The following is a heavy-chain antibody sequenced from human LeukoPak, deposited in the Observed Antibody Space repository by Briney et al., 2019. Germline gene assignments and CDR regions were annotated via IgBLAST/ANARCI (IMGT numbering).Heavy chain of an antibody. CDR2: IFHSVNT. Sequence: SETLSLTCTLSRDSLNSAVFSWHWLRHPLGTGRGWIGYIFHSVNTNSNPSLKSPVTISVNTSKNQFFLMLSYVTAADAAMYYCARSSGRYVGDAFKLWGQGTMVTVSS. V-gene: IGHV4-61*08. CDR3: ARSSGRYVGDAFKL. CDR1: RDSLNSAVFS. D-gene: IGHD6-19*01. J-gene: IGHJ3*01.